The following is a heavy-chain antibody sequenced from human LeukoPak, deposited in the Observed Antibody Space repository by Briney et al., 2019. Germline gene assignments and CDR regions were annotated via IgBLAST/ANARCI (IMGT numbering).Heavy chain of an antibody. D-gene: IGHD3-3*01. CDR2: IFYSGST. CDR3: ARGMDLTMFWSGYWFDP. Sequence: SETLSLTCTVSGGSISSYYWSWIRQLPGKGLEWIGQIFYSGSTNYNPSLKSRVTISVDTSKNQFSLNLSSVTTADTAVYYCARGMDLTMFWSGYWFDPWGQGTLVIVSS. CDR1: GGSISSYY. J-gene: IGHJ5*02. V-gene: IGHV4-59*01.